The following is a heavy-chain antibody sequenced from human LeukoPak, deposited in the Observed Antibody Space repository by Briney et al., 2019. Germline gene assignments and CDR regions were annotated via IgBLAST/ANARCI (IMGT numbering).Heavy chain of an antibody. V-gene: IGHV4-39*07. Sequence: SETLSLTCTVSGGSISSSSYYWGWIRQPPGKGLEWIGSIYYSGSTYYNPSLKSRVTISVDTSKNQFSLKLSSVTAADTAVYYCARGRGCSSTSCYRGYYFDYWGQGTLVTVSS. CDR1: GGSISSSSYY. CDR3: ARGRGCSSTSCYRGYYFDY. CDR2: IYYSGST. D-gene: IGHD2-2*01. J-gene: IGHJ4*02.